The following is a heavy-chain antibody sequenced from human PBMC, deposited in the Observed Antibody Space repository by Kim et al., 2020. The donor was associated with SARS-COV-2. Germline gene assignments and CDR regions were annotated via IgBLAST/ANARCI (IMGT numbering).Heavy chain of an antibody. Sequence: SQTLSLTCAITGDSVSSNSASWHWIRQSPSRGLEWLGGTSYRSRWSNNYVVSVKSRIIINPDTSGNQFSLQLNSVTPEDTAVYYCARGGGYNYAYDYWGQGTLVTVSS. CDR2: TSYRSRWSN. CDR3: ARGGGYNYAYDY. CDR1: GDSVSSNSAS. D-gene: IGHD5-18*01. V-gene: IGHV6-1*01. J-gene: IGHJ4*02.